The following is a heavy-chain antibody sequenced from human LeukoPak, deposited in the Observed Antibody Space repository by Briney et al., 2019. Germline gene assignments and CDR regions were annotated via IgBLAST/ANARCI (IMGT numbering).Heavy chain of an antibody. V-gene: IGHV3-21*06. CDR1: ELTLRSYS. J-gene: IGHJ4*02. CDR3: ARERAYHFDN. Sequence: GRSLRPSCAAPELTLRSYSMNWVRQAPGKGLEGVSSISSRSIYIYYADSVMARFPISRANAKGIFYLQVDSLRAETTAVYSFARERAYHFDNWGQGNLVTVSS. CDR2: ISSRSIYI.